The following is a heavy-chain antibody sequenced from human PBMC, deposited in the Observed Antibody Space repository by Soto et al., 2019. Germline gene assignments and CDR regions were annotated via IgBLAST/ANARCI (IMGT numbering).Heavy chain of an antibody. CDR2: ISGSGGST. CDR1: GFTFSSYA. V-gene: IGHV3-23*01. CDR3: AKGISSSRKGSWFDP. D-gene: IGHD6-13*01. J-gene: IGHJ5*02. Sequence: GGSLRLSFADSGFTFSSYAMSWVRQAPLKGLEWVSAISGSGGSTYYADSAKGRFTISRDNSKNTLYLQMNSLRAEDKALHYCAKGISSSRKGSWFDPWGQGTLLPVSS.